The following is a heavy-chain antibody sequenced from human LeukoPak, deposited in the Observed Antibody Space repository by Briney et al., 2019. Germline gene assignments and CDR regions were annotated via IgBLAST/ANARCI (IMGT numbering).Heavy chain of an antibody. CDR3: ASSSSVSTIFDP. J-gene: IGHJ5*02. V-gene: IGHV4-34*01. D-gene: IGHD5/OR15-5a*01. CDR1: GGSFSGYY. CDR2: INHSGST. Sequence: TSETLSLTCAVYGGSFSGYYWSWIRQPPGKGLEWIGEINHSGSTNYNPSLKSRVTISVDTSKNQFSLKLSSVTAADTAVYYCASSSSVSTIFDPWGQGTLVTVSS.